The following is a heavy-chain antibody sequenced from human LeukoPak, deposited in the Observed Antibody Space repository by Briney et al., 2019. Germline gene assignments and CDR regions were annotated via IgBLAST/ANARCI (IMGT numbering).Heavy chain of an antibody. J-gene: IGHJ4*02. Sequence: PGGSLRLSCAASGFIFSSSWMSWVRQAPGKGLEWVAYIKQDGSEKYYVDSVKGRFTISRDNAESSLYLQMNSLRAEDTAVYYCAKVDSYSGHDGTPFENWGQGILVTVSS. CDR2: IKQDGSEK. CDR1: GFIFSSSW. CDR3: AKVDSYSGHDGTPFEN. D-gene: IGHD5-12*01. V-gene: IGHV3-7*01.